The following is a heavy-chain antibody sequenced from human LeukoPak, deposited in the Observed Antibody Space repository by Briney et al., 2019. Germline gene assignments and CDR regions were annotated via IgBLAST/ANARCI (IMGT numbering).Heavy chain of an antibody. V-gene: IGHV3-23*01. CDR3: APYCSGGSCYRY. D-gene: IGHD2-15*01. J-gene: IGHJ4*02. Sequence: EWVSTICVSGGSTYYADSVKARFTISTYNSKNTLYLQMNSLRAEDTAVYYCAPYCSGGSCYRYWGQGTLVTVSS. CDR2: ICVSGGST.